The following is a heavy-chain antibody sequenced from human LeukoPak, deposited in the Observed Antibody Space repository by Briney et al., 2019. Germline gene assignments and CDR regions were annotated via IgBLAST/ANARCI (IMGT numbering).Heavy chain of an antibody. V-gene: IGHV1-2*02. Sequence: ASVKVSCKSSGYTFTGYYMHWVRQAPGQGLEWMGWINPNSGGTNYAQKFQGRVTMTRDTSISTAYMELSRMTSDDTAVYYCARDLAGLPDYWGQGTLVTVSS. CDR1: GYTFTGYY. CDR3: ARDLAGLPDY. CDR2: INPNSGGT. D-gene: IGHD4-11*01. J-gene: IGHJ4*02.